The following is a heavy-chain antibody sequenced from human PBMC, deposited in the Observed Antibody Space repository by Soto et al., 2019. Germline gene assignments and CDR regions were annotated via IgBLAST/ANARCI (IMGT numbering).Heavy chain of an antibody. D-gene: IGHD1-26*01. V-gene: IGHV4-59*08. CDR3: AFGWWEREGYVMDF. CDR1: GGSISSYY. Sequence: SETLSLTCTVSGGSISSYYWSWIRQTPGKGLQYIGYIYYSGSANYNPSLKSRVTISDDTSTNQIFLTLTSVTAADTAVYYCAFGWWEREGYVMDFWGPGTTVTVFS. J-gene: IGHJ6*02. CDR2: IYYSGSA.